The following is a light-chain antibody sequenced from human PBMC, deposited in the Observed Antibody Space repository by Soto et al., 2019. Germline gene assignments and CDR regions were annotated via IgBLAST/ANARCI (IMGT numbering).Light chain of an antibody. CDR3: QQRYNGLT. Sequence: EIVLTQSPATLSLSPGERATLSCRASQSVSRDLSWFQQKPGQAPRLLIFDASNRATGVPIRFSGSGSGTDFTLTISSLEPDDFAVYYCQQRYNGLTFDGGTKVDIK. CDR2: DAS. CDR1: QSVSRD. V-gene: IGKV3-11*01. J-gene: IGKJ4*01.